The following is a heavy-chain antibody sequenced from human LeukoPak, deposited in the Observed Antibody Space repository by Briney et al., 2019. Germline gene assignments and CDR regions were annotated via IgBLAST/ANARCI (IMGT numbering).Heavy chain of an antibody. CDR2: IIPIFGTA. V-gene: IGHV1-69*06. CDR1: RATFSGYA. J-gene: IGHJ4*02. Sequence: SVKVSCKAGRATFSGYAISWVGPAPVQGLEWMGGIIPIFGTANYAQKFQGRVTITADKSTSTAYMELSSLRSEDTAVYYCARLMVYYFDYWGQGTLVTVSS. CDR3: ARLMVYYFDY. D-gene: IGHD3-10*01.